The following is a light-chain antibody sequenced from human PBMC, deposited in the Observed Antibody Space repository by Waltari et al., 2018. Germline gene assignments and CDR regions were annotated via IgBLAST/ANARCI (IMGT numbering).Light chain of an antibody. CDR1: QSVGSN. J-gene: IGKJ4*01. CDR3: QHYAGSPPLT. Sequence: EIVLTQSPGTLSLFPGKTATLSCRASQSVGSNLAWYQQKSGQAPRLLISGASSRATGIPDRFSGSGSGTDFTLTISGLEPEDFAVYYCQHYAGSPPLTFGGGTKVEIE. CDR2: GAS. V-gene: IGKV3-20*01.